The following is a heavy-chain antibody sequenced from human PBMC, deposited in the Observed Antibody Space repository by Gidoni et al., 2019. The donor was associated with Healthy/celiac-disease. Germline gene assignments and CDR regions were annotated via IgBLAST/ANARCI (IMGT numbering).Heavy chain of an antibody. CDR3: ARGPTRYSYGFVWGGYYYGMDV. V-gene: IGHV4-34*01. D-gene: IGHD5-18*01. CDR2: INHSGST. Sequence: QVQLQQWGAGLLTPSETLSLTCAVYGGSFSGYYWSWLRQPPGKGLEWLGEINHSGSTNYNPSLKSRVTISVDTSKNQFSLKLSSVTAADTAVYYCARGPTRYSYGFVWGGYYYGMDVWGQGTTVTVSS. CDR1: GGSFSGYY. J-gene: IGHJ6*02.